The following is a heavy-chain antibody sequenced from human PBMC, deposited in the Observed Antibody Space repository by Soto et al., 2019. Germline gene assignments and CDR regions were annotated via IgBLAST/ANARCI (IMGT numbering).Heavy chain of an antibody. J-gene: IGHJ4*02. V-gene: IGHV1-24*01. CDR3: ATGYGSGPYYFDY. D-gene: IGHD3-10*01. Sequence: ASVKISCKVSGYTLTELSMHWVRQAPGKGLEWMGGFDPEDGETIYAQKFQGRVTMTEDTSTDTAYMELSSLRSEDTAVYYCATGYGSGPYYFDYWGQGTLVTVSS. CDR1: GYTLTELS. CDR2: FDPEDGET.